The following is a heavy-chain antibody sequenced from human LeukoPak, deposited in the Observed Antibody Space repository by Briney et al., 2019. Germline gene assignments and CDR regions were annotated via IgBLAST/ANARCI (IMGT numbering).Heavy chain of an antibody. Sequence: KASETLSLTCTVSGGSISSSSYYWGWIRQPPGKGLEWIGSIYYSGSTYYNPSLKSRVTISVDTSKNQFSLKLSSVTAADTAVYYCASGSDTPHDYWGQGTLVTVSS. CDR2: IYYSGST. CDR3: ASGSDTPHDY. D-gene: IGHD6-25*01. J-gene: IGHJ4*02. CDR1: GGSISSSSYY. V-gene: IGHV4-39*01.